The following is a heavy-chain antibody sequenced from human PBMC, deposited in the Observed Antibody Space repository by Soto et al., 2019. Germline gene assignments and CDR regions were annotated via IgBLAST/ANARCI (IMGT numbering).Heavy chain of an antibody. Sequence: ASVKVSCKVSGYTLTELSMHWVRQAPGKGLEWMGGFDPEDGETIYAQKFQGRVTMTEDTSTDTAYMELSSLRSEDTAVYYCATTPMKDIWTGPLYYYYYGMDVWGQGPTVTVSS. J-gene: IGHJ6*02. CDR3: ATTPMKDIWTGPLYYYYYGMDV. D-gene: IGHD3-9*01. V-gene: IGHV1-24*01. CDR1: GYTLTELS. CDR2: FDPEDGET.